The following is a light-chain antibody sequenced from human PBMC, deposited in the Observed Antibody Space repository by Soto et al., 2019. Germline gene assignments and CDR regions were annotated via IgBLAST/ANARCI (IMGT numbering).Light chain of an antibody. V-gene: IGKV1-5*03. J-gene: IGKJ1*01. CDR3: QHYNSYSEA. Sequence: DIQMTQSPSTLSGSVGDRVTITCRASQTISSWLAWYQQKPGKAPKLLIYKASTLKSGVPSRFSGSGSGTEFTLNISSLPPDDFATYYCQHYNSYSEAFGQGTKV. CDR2: KAS. CDR1: QTISSW.